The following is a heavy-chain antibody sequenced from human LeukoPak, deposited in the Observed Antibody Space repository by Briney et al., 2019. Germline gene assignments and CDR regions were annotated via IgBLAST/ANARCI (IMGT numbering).Heavy chain of an antibody. V-gene: IGHV1-2*06. Sequence: GASVKVSCKASGYTFTSYGISWVRQAPGQGLEWMGRINPNSGGTNYAQKFQGRVTMTRDTSISTAYMELSRLRSDDTAVYYCARDRPLRGYGDPVDYWGQGTLVTVSS. D-gene: IGHD4-17*01. CDR3: ARDRPLRGYGDPVDY. CDR2: INPNSGGT. J-gene: IGHJ4*02. CDR1: GYTFTSYG.